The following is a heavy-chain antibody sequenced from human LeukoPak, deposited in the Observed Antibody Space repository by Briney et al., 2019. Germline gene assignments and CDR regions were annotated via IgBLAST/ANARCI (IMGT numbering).Heavy chain of an antibody. CDR3: TKKDDYVWGSYRYTVFDY. CDR1: GFTFGDYA. J-gene: IGHJ4*02. Sequence: GGSLRLSCTASGFTFGDYALSWVRQAPGKGLEWVGFIRSKAYGGSAEYAASVKGRFTISRDDSKNTLYLQMNSLKTEDTAVYYCTKKDDYVWGSYRYTVFDYWGQGTLVTVSS. D-gene: IGHD3-16*02. V-gene: IGHV3-49*04. CDR2: IRSKAYGGSA.